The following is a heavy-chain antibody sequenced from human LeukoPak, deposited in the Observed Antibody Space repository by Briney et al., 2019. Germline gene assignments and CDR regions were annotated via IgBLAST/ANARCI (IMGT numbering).Heavy chain of an antibody. CDR2: IKQDGSEK. CDR1: GFTFSSYW. J-gene: IGHJ4*02. CDR3: ALGRYSGYGSDY. Sequence: GGSLRLSCAASGFTFSSYWMSWVRQAPGKGLEWVANIKQDGSEKYYVDSVKGRFTISRDNSKNTLYLQMNSLRAEDTAVYYCALGRYSGYGSDYWGQGTLVTVSS. D-gene: IGHD5-12*01. V-gene: IGHV3-7*01.